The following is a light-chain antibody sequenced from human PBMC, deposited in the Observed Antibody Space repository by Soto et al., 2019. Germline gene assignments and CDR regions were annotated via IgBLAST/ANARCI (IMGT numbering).Light chain of an antibody. Sequence: IQMTQSASTLSASLGDRVTIPCRASQSISSWLAWYQQKPGKAPKLLIYKASTLKSGVPSRFSGSGSGTEFTLTISSLQTDDFATYYCQHYNSYSEAFGQGTKVDIK. CDR3: QHYNSYSEA. CDR2: KAS. V-gene: IGKV1-5*03. J-gene: IGKJ1*01. CDR1: QSISSW.